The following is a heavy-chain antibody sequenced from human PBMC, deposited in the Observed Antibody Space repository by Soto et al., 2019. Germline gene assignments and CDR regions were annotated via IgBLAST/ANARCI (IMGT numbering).Heavy chain of an antibody. D-gene: IGHD6-19*01. Sequence: QVQLVESGGGVVQPGRSLRLSCAASGFTFNFYGMHWVRQAPGKGLGWVAVISFDGSNNYYADSVKGRFTISRDNSKNTMYLQMNDLRAEDTAVYYCAKDREQWRDWYLDHWGRGTRVTVSS. CDR2: ISFDGSNN. CDR1: GFTFNFYG. CDR3: AKDREQWRDWYLDH. V-gene: IGHV3-30*18. J-gene: IGHJ2*01.